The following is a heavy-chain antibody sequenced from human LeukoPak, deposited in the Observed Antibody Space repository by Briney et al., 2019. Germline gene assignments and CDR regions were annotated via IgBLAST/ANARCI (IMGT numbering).Heavy chain of an antibody. CDR1: GGSFRGYY. J-gene: IGHJ4*02. CDR3: AKVGNYYDSSAFLQPFDS. CDR2: INHGGST. V-gene: IGHV4-34*01. Sequence: SETLSLTCAVYGGSFRGYYWTWIRQPPGVGLEWIGEINHGGSTNCNPSLKSRVTMSVDTSKNQFSLRLSSVTAADTAVYFCAKVGNYYDSSAFLQPFDSWGQGTLVTVSS. D-gene: IGHD3-22*01.